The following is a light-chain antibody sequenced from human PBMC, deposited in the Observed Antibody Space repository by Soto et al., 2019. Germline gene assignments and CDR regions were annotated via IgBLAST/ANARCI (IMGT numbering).Light chain of an antibody. CDR3: CSFARTTPFV. V-gene: IGLV2-23*01. CDR1: SSDVGSYNL. CDR2: EGR. J-gene: IGLJ1*01. Sequence: QSVLTQPASVSGSPGQSITISCTGTSSDVGSYNLVSWYQQHPGKAPKVIIYEGRKRPSGVSHRFSGSKCGNTASLTISGLQAEDESDYYCCSFARTTPFVFGPGTKLTVL.